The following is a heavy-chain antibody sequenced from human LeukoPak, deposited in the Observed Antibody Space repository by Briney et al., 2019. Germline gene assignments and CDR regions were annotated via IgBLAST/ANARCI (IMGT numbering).Heavy chain of an antibody. Sequence: ASVKVSCKASGYTFTSYGISWVRQAPGQGLEWMGWISAYNGNTNYAQKLRGRVTMTTDTSTSTAYMELRSLRSDDTAVYYCARDLMDIVVVPAAMLYNWFDPWGQGTLVTVSS. CDR2: ISAYNGNT. CDR3: ARDLMDIVVVPAAMLYNWFDP. V-gene: IGHV1-18*01. D-gene: IGHD2-2*03. J-gene: IGHJ5*02. CDR1: GYTFTSYG.